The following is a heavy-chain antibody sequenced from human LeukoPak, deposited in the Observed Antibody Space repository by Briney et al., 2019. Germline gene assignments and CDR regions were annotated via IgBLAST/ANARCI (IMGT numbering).Heavy chain of an antibody. CDR3: AREGGFYRPLDY. J-gene: IGHJ4*02. CDR1: GGSVTTTNW. V-gene: IGHV4-4*02. Sequence: ASETLSLTCDVSGGSVTTTNWWTWVRPPPGKGLEWIGEVHLDGRTNYNPSLKSRLIMSVDLSENHISLKLTSVTAADTAVYYCAREGGFYRPLDYSRQGTLVTVSS. CDR2: VHLDGRT. D-gene: IGHD3-3*01.